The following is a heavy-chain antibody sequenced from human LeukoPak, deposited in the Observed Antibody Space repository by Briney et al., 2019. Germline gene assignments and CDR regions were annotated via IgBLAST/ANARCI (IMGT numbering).Heavy chain of an antibody. J-gene: IGHJ6*03. CDR2: IKRDGGEK. Sequence: GGPLRLSCAPSGFTFSGYWMTWVRQAPGKGLEWVAGIKRDGGEKYYVDSVKGRFTISRDNAKNSLYLQMNSLSAEDAAVYYCARLLSGYPEYYYYYFMDVWGKGTTVAVS. D-gene: IGHD5-12*01. CDR1: GFTFSGYW. CDR3: ARLLSGYPEYYYYYFMDV. V-gene: IGHV3-7*01.